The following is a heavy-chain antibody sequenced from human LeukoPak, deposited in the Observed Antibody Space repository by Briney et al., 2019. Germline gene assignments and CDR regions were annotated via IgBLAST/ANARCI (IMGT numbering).Heavy chain of an antibody. D-gene: IGHD5-12*01. Sequence: ASVKVSCKASGYTFVGYYLLWVRQAPGQGLGWMAWIDPYTGNTHYAQKFQGRITVTRDTSVSTTYMELSWLTSAVTARYYCAREYSASEHWGQGTLVTVSS. CDR1: GYTFVGYY. V-gene: IGHV1-2*02. CDR3: AREYSASEH. J-gene: IGHJ4*02. CDR2: IDPYTGNT.